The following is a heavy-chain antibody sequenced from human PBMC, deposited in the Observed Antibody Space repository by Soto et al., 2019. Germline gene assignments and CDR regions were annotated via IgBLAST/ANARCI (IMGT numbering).Heavy chain of an antibody. CDR3: AIETVARRDY. CDR1: SAPITANNC. V-gene: IGHV4-4*02. CDR2: MYASGST. D-gene: IGHD6-6*01. J-gene: IGHJ4*02. Sequence: SETLSLTCAVSSAPITANNCWCWVRQPPGKGLEWIGEMYASGSTSYNPSLKSRVTISVDKSKNQLSLNLDSVTAADTALYYCAIETVARRDYWGQGTLVTVS.